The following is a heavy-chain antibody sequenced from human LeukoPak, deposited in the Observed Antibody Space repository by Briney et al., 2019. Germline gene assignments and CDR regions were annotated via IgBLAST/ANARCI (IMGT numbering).Heavy chain of an antibody. CDR3: ARDVIAVAGTDYYYYYMDV. Sequence: GGSLRLSCAASGFTFSSYSMNWVRQAPGKGLEWVSYISSSSSTIYYADSVKGRLTISRDNAKNSLYLQMNSLRAEDTAVYYCARDVIAVAGTDYYYYYMDVWGKGTTVTVSS. J-gene: IGHJ6*03. CDR1: GFTFSSYS. D-gene: IGHD6-19*01. CDR2: ISSSSSTI. V-gene: IGHV3-48*01.